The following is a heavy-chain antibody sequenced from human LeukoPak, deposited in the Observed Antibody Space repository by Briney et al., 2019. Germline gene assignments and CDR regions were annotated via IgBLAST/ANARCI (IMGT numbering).Heavy chain of an antibody. Sequence: GGSLRLSCAASGFTFDDYAMHWVRQAPGKGLEWVSGISWNSGSIGYADSVKGRFTISRDNAKNSLYLQMNSLRSDDTAVYYCAREGIDSGYRDAFDIWGQGTMVTVSS. CDR3: AREGIDSGYRDAFDI. J-gene: IGHJ3*02. D-gene: IGHD5-12*01. CDR2: ISWNSGSI. V-gene: IGHV3-9*01. CDR1: GFTFDDYA.